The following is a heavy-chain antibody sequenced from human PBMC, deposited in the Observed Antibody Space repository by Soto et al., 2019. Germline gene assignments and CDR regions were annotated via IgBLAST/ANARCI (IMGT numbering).Heavy chain of an antibody. Sequence: QVQLVQSGAEVKKPGSSVKVSCKASGGTFSSYAISWVRQAPGQGLEWMGGIIHIFGTANYAQKFQGRVTITADESTSTAYMELSSLRSEDTAVYYCARPGIAAAGTKIAFDIWGQGTMVTVSS. D-gene: IGHD6-13*01. V-gene: IGHV1-69*01. CDR2: IIHIFGTA. CDR1: GGTFSSYA. CDR3: ARPGIAAAGTKIAFDI. J-gene: IGHJ3*02.